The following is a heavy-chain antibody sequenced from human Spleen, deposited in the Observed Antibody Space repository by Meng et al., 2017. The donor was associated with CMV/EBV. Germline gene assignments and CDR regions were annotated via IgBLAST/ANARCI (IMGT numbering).Heavy chain of an antibody. CDR1: GFTFTSYT. V-gene: IGHV3-21*06. CDR3: ARWTSMVRGVIYYGMDV. CDR2: IGSSSSRI. J-gene: IGHJ6*02. Sequence: GESLKISCVASGFTFTSYTMNWVRQAPGKGLEWVSSIGSSSSRIYYADSVKGRFTVSRDNARNSLYLQMNSLRAEDTAVYYCARWTSMVRGVIYYGMDVWGQGTTVTVSS. D-gene: IGHD3-10*01.